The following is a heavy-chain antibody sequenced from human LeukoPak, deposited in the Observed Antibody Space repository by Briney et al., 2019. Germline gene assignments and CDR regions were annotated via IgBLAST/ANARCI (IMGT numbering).Heavy chain of an antibody. J-gene: IGHJ3*02. CDR3: ARDRGGDAFDI. D-gene: IGHD4-23*01. CDR1: GYTFTSYD. V-gene: IGHV1-2*02. Sequence: GASVKVSCKASGYTFTSYDINWVRQATGQGLEWMTWINPNSGGTNYAQKFQGRVAMTRDTSISTVYMELTRLRSDDTAVYYCARDRGGDAFDIWGQGTMVTVSS. CDR2: INPNSGGT.